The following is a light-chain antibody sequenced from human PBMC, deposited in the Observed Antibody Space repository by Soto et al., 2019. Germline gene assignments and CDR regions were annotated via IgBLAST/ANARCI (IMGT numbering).Light chain of an antibody. V-gene: IGKV1-39*01. CDR3: QQRSNWPT. J-gene: IGKJ4*01. Sequence: DIQMTQSPSSLSASVGDRVTITCRASQIITNYLHWYQQKPGKAPKLLIFEISSLQSGVPSRFSGSGSGTDFTLTISSLEPEDFAVYYCQQRSNWPTFGGGTKVDI. CDR1: QIITNY. CDR2: EIS.